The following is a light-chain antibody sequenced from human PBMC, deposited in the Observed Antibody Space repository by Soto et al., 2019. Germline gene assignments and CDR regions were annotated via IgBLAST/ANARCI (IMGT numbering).Light chain of an antibody. CDR1: QSVSGSF. CDR2: GAS. CDR3: QHYGSSLWM. Sequence: EIVLTQSPGTLSLSPGERATLSCRASQSVSGSFLAWYQQKPGQAPRLLIYGASSRATGIPDRFSGSGSGTDFTLTISRLEPEDFAVYYCQHYGSSLWMFGQGTKV. V-gene: IGKV3-20*01. J-gene: IGKJ1*01.